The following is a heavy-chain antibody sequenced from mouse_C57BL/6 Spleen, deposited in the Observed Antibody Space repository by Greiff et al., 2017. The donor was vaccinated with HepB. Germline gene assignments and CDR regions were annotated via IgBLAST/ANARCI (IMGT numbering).Heavy chain of an antibody. D-gene: IGHD1-2*01. CDR2: INPNNGGT. Sequence: EVQLQQSGPELVKPGASVKIPCKASGYTFTDYNMDWVKQSHGKSLEWIGDINPNNGGTIYNQKFKGKATLTVDKSSSTAYMELRSLTSEDTAVYYCASGNYGSRGFAYWGQGTLVTVSA. J-gene: IGHJ3*01. CDR3: ASGNYGSRGFAY. CDR1: GYTFTDYN. V-gene: IGHV1-18*01.